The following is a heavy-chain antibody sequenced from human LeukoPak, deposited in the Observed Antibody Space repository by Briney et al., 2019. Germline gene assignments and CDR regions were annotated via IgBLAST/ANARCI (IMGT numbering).Heavy chain of an antibody. CDR3: AIAPSPYSSSWNRDY. Sequence: GESLKISCKGSGYSFTSYWIGWVRQMPGKGLEWMGIIYPGDSDTRYSPSFQGQVTISADKSISTAYLQWSSLKASDTAMYYCAIAPSPYSSSWNRDYWGQGTLVTVSS. CDR2: IYPGDSDT. V-gene: IGHV5-51*01. D-gene: IGHD6-13*01. CDR1: GYSFTSYW. J-gene: IGHJ4*02.